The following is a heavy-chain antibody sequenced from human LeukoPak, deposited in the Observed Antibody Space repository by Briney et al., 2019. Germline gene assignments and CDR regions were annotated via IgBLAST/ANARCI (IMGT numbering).Heavy chain of an antibody. CDR2: ITNKADGATT. CDR1: GFSFSNAW. CDR3: ASIRGTFGY. D-gene: IGHD1-26*01. V-gene: IGHV3-15*01. Sequence: GGSLRLSCAASGFSFSNAWMSWVRQAPGKGLEWVGRITNKADGATTDHAAPVKGRFTISRDDSKNSLYLQMSSLKTDDTAMYYCASIRGTFGYWGQGTLVTVSS. J-gene: IGHJ4*02.